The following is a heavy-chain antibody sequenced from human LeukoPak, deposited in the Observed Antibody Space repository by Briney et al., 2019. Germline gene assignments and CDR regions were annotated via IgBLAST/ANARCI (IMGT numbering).Heavy chain of an antibody. CDR2: IKQDGSEK. Sequence: GGSLRLSCAASGFTFSSYNMNWVRQAPGKGLEWVANIKQDGSEKYYVDSVEGRFTISRDNAKNSLYLQMNSLRAEDTAVYYCARAGASSSWVDWFDPWGQGTLVTVSS. J-gene: IGHJ5*02. V-gene: IGHV3-7*01. CDR1: GFTFSSYN. D-gene: IGHD6-13*01. CDR3: ARAGASSSWVDWFDP.